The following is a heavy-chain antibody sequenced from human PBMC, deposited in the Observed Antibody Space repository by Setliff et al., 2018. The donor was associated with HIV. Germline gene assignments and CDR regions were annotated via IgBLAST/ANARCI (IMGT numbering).Heavy chain of an antibody. V-gene: IGHV1-69*05. CDR2: INPIFGTA. D-gene: IGHD3-10*01. CDR1: GGSVSRLS. CDR3: ARDNYGNFPAYFDH. J-gene: IGHJ4*02. Sequence: SVKVSCKASGGSVSRLSLGWVRQAPGQGLEWMGGINPIFGTAMYSQTFQGRVTFARDESTNTVYMELSSLSSDDTAVYYCARDNYGNFPAYFDHWGQGTLVTVSS.